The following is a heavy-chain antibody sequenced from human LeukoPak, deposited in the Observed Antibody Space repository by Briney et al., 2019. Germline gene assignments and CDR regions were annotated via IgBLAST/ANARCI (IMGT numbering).Heavy chain of an antibody. D-gene: IGHD1-20*01. V-gene: IGHV4-34*01. J-gene: IGHJ5*02. CDR3: ARGIVYNWNDGGDWFDP. Sequence: SETLSLTCAVYGGSFSGYYWSWIRQPPGKGLEWIGEINHSGSTNYNPSLKSRVTISVDTSKNQFSLKLSSVTAADTAVYYCARGIVYNWNDGGDWFDPWGQGTLVTVSS. CDR2: INHSGST. CDR1: GGSFSGYY.